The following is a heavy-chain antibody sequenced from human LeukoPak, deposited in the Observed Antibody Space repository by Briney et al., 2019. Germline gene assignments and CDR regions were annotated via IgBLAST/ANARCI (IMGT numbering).Heavy chain of an antibody. CDR3: AKGADTAMGRAYYYYMDV. CDR2: ISGSGGST. Sequence: PGGSLRLSCAASGFTFSSYAMSWVRQAPGKGLEWVSAISGSGGSTYYADSVKGRFTISRDNSKNTLYLQMNSLRAEDTAVYYCAKGADTAMGRAYYYYMDVWGKGTTVTVSS. J-gene: IGHJ6*03. CDR1: GFTFSSYA. V-gene: IGHV3-23*01. D-gene: IGHD5-18*01.